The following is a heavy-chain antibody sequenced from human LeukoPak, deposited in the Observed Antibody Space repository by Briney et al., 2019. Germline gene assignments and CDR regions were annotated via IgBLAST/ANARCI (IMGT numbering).Heavy chain of an antibody. V-gene: IGHV3-7*01. J-gene: IGHJ4*02. CDR2: IKRDGTET. CDR1: ELTLSKYC. CDR3: ARRGIISGWYWAYYFDY. D-gene: IGHD6-19*01. Sequence: GGSLRLSCAASELTLSKYCMTWVRQGPGKGLEWVATIKRDGTETYYVDSVRGRFTISRDNAKNSLYLQMSSLRAEDTAVYYCARRGIISGWYWAYYFDYWGQGTLVTVSS.